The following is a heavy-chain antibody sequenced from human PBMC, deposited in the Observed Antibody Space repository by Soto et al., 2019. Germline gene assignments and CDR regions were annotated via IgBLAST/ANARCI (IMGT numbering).Heavy chain of an antibody. D-gene: IGHD1-7*01. J-gene: IGHJ4*02. CDR3: ARGHNWKYFPLAY. V-gene: IGHV1-69*12. CDR1: GGTFSSYP. CDR2: MIPIFGTA. Sequence: QVQLVQSGAAVTQPGSSVKVSCKASGGTFSSYPISCVRQSPGQGLEWMGGMIPIFGTANYAQKFQGRVTITADESTSTVDMELSSLRSEDTGVYYGARGHNWKYFPLAYWGQGTLVTFSS.